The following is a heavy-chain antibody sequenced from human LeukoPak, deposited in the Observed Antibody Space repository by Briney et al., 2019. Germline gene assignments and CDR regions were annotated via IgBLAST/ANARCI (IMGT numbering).Heavy chain of an antibody. Sequence: SETLSLTCTVSGGSISSSSYYWGWIRQPPGKGLEWIGSIYYSGSTYYNPSLKSRVTISVDTSKNQFSLKLSSVTAADTAVYFCASRLAPYSSGQHYFDYWGQGTLVTVSS. D-gene: IGHD6-25*01. V-gene: IGHV4-39*07. CDR2: IYYSGST. CDR1: GGSISSSSYY. J-gene: IGHJ4*02. CDR3: ASRLAPYSSGQHYFDY.